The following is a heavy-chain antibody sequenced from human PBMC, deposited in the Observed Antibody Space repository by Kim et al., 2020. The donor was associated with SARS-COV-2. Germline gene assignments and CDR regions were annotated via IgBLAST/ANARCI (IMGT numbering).Heavy chain of an antibody. CDR1: GYSFTSYW. CDR3: ARQSVAVPAATFDY. CDR2: IYPGDSDT. D-gene: IGHD2-2*01. J-gene: IGHJ4*02. Sequence: GESLKISCKGSGYSFTSYWIGWVRQMPGKGLEWMGIIYPGDSDTRYSPSFQGQVTISVDKSISTAYLQWSSPEASDTAMYYCARQSVAVPAATFDYWGQGTLVTVSS. V-gene: IGHV5-51*01.